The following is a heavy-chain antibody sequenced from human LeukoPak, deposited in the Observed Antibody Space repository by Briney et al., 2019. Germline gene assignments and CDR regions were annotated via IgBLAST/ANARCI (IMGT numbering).Heavy chain of an antibody. CDR2: IASDGSST. Sequence: GGSLRLSCAASGFTFSSYWMNWVRQAPGKGLVWVSRIASDGSSTTYADSVKGRFSISRDNAKNTLYLQMNSLRAEDTAVYYCAKDSEFRVITYFDYWGQGTLVTVSS. CDR3: AKDSEFRVITYFDY. D-gene: IGHD3-10*01. V-gene: IGHV3-74*01. J-gene: IGHJ4*02. CDR1: GFTFSSYW.